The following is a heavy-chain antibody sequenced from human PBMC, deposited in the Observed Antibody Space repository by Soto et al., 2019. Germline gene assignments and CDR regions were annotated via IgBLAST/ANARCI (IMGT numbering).Heavy chain of an antibody. D-gene: IGHD6-13*01. Sequence: PGGSLRLSCSASGFTFSSYAMHCVRQAPGKGLEYVSAISSNGGSTYYADSVKGRFTISRDNSKNTLYLQMSSLRAEDTAVYYCVRGQSLKSSWEHWGQGTLVTVSS. V-gene: IGHV3-64D*08. CDR1: GFTFSSYA. CDR3: VRGQSLKSSWEH. CDR2: ISSNGGST. J-gene: IGHJ4*02.